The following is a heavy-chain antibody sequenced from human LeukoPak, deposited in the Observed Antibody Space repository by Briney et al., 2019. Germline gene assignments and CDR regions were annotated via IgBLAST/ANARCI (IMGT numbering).Heavy chain of an antibody. CDR1: GGSISSYY. CDR2: IYYNGNT. V-gene: IGHV4-59*08. CDR3: ARHGTQWLRYPNFDY. D-gene: IGHD6-19*01. J-gene: IGHJ4*02. Sequence: SETLSLTCTVSGGSISSYYWSWIRQPLGEGLEWIGSIYYNGNTDYNPSLKSRVTISVDTSNNQFSLKLSSVTAADTAVYYCARHGTQWLRYPNFDYWGQGTLVTVSS.